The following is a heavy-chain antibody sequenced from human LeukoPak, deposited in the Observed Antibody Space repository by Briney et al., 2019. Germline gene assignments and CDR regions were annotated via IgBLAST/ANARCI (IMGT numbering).Heavy chain of an antibody. CDR3: ARLEMATITYDY. CDR1: GGSISSYY. CDR2: IYYSGST. V-gene: IGHV4-59*08. D-gene: IGHD5-12*01. Sequence: SETLSLTCTVSGGSISSYYWSWIRQPPGKGLEWIGYIYYSGSTNYNPSLKSRVTISVDTSKNQFSLKLSSVTAADTAVYYCARLEMATITYDYWGQGTLSPSPQ. J-gene: IGHJ4*02.